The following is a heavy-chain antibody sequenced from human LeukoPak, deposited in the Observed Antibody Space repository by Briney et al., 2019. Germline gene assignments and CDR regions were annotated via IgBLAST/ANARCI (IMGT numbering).Heavy chain of an antibody. J-gene: IGHJ4*02. D-gene: IGHD1-26*01. CDR1: GFTFSSYS. Sequence: GGSLRLSCAASGFTFSSYSMNWVRQAPGKGLEWVAVISYDGSNKYYADSVKGRFTISRDNSKNTLYLQMNSLRAEDTAVYYCAKDSGSYPDLDYWGQGTLVTVSS. CDR3: AKDSGSYPDLDY. V-gene: IGHV3-30*18. CDR2: ISYDGSNK.